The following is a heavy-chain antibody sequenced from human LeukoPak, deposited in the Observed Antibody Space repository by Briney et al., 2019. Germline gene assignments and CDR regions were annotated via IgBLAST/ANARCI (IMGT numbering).Heavy chain of an antibody. D-gene: IGHD4-23*01. J-gene: IGHJ4*02. CDR1: GFIFNTYG. Sequence: GGSLRLSCAASGFIFNTYGMSWVRQAPGKGLEWVSGISGSGDRTYYADSVEGRFTISRDNSENTVYLHLTSLKADDTAVYYCAAYRGKFDYWGQGTLVTVSS. CDR3: AAYRGKFDY. CDR2: ISGSGDRT. V-gene: IGHV3-23*01.